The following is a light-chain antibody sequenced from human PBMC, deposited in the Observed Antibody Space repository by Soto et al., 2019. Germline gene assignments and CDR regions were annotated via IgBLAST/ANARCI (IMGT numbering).Light chain of an antibody. CDR1: QSLTNNY. CDR3: QQYGGAPLYT. J-gene: IGKJ2*01. CDR2: GIS. Sequence: EIVLTQSPGPLSLSPGERATLSCRASQSLTNNYLAWYQLKPGQAPRLLIYGISSRAPGIPDRFSGSGSGTDFALTVSRLEPEDFAVYYCQQYGGAPLYTFGQGTKLEIK. V-gene: IGKV3-20*01.